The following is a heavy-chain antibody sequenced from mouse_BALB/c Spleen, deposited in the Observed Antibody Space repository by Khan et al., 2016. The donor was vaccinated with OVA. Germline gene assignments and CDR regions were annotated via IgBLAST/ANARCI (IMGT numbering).Heavy chain of an antibody. CDR3: ARISSYWYSDV. J-gene: IGHJ1*01. CDR1: GYTFTNYG. V-gene: IGHV9-1*02. D-gene: IGHD6-2*01. CDR2: INTYTGEP. Sequence: QIQLAQSGPELKKPGETVKISYKASGYTFTNYGMNWVKQAPGKGLKWMGWINTYTGEPTYADDFKGRFVFSLETSASTAYLQISNLKNEDMTTYFCARISSYWYSDVWGAGTTVTVSS.